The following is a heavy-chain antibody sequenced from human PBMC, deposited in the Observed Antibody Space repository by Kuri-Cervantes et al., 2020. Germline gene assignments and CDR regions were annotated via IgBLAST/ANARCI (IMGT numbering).Heavy chain of an antibody. J-gene: IGHJ6*02. CDR2: ISYDGSNK. CDR1: GFTFSSYA. CDR3: AKVLSGYGYYYYAMDV. D-gene: IGHD3-22*01. Sequence: GESLKISCAASGFTFSSYAMHWVRQAPGKGLEWVAVISYDGSNKYYADSVKGRFTISRDNSKNTLYLQMNSLRAEDTALHYCAKVLSGYGYYYYAMDVWGQGATVTV. V-gene: IGHV3-30-3*01.